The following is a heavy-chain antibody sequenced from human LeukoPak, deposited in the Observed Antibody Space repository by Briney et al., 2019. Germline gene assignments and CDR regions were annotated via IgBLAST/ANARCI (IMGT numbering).Heavy chain of an antibody. V-gene: IGHV3-23*01. J-gene: IGHJ4*02. CDR1: GFTFSSFA. Sequence: GGSLRLSCAASGFTFSSFAMSWVRQAPGRGLEWVSVISGSGGSTYYADSVKGRFTISRDNSKNTVYLQMNSLRAEDTAVYYCTNESPFLDYWGQGTLVTVSS. CDR2: ISGSGGST. CDR3: TNESPFLDY.